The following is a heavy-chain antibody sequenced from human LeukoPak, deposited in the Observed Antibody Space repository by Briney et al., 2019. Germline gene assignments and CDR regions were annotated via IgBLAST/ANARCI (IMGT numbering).Heavy chain of an antibody. D-gene: IGHD1-26*01. CDR2: ISSSSSYI. Sequence: TGRSLRLSCAASGFTFSSYSMNWVRQAPGKGLEWVSSISSSSSYIYYADSVKGRFTISRDNAKNSLYLQMNSLRAEDTAVYYCARDSAWDWFDPWGQGTLVTVSS. V-gene: IGHV3-21*01. CDR1: GFTFSSYS. J-gene: IGHJ5*02. CDR3: ARDSAWDWFDP.